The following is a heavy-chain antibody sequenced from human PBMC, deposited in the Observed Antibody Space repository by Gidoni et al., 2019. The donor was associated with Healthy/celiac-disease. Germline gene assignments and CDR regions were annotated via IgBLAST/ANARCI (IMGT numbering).Heavy chain of an antibody. D-gene: IGHD3-10*01. Sequence: QVQLVESGGGVVQPGRSLRRPCAAPGFTFSSYGMHWVRQAPGKGLEWVAVISYDGSNKYYADSVKGRFTISRDNSKNTLYLQMNSLRAEDTAVYYCAKSIAGMGIYYFDYWGQGTLVTVSS. CDR1: GFTFSSYG. CDR2: ISYDGSNK. J-gene: IGHJ4*02. CDR3: AKSIAGMGIYYFDY. V-gene: IGHV3-30*18.